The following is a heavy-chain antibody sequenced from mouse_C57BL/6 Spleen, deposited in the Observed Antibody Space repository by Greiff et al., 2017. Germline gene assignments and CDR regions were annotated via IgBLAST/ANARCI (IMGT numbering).Heavy chain of an antibody. CDR1: GYTFTSYW. V-gene: IGHV1-55*01. D-gene: IGHD2-1*01. Sequence: QVQLQQPGAELVKPGASVKMSCKASGYTFTSYWITWVKQRPGHGLAWIGDIYPGRGSTNYNEKFTRTATLTVATSSTPSYLQLSSLTSEDSAVYYCARPPGDGNYGDYWGQGTTLTVSS. J-gene: IGHJ2*01. CDR2: IYPGRGST. CDR3: ARPPGDGNYGDY.